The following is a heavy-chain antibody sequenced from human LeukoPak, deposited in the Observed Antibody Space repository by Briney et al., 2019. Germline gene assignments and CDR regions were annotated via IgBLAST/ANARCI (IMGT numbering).Heavy chain of an antibody. CDR3: AKDYPRYYDILTGYYDY. J-gene: IGHJ4*02. V-gene: IGHV3-23*01. CDR1: GFTFSSYA. D-gene: IGHD3-9*01. CDR2: ISGSGGST. Sequence: GGSLRLSCAASGFTFSSYAMSWVRQAPGKGLEWVSAISGSGGSTYYADSVKGRFTISRDNSKNTLYLQMNSLRAEDTAVYYCAKDYPRYYDILTGYYDYWGQGTLVTVSS.